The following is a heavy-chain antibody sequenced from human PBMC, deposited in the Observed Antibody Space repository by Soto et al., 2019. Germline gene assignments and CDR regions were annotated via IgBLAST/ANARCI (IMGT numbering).Heavy chain of an antibody. CDR1: GFTFSSYS. Sequence: EVQLVESGGGLVKPGGSLRLSCAASGFTFSSYSMNWVRQAPGKGLEWVSSISSSSSYIYYADSVKGRFTISRDNAKKSLYLQMNSLSAEDTAVYYCARDGARGYCSGGSCYLLDYWGQGTLVIVSS. D-gene: IGHD2-15*01. CDR3: ARDGARGYCSGGSCYLLDY. CDR2: ISSSSSYI. J-gene: IGHJ4*02. V-gene: IGHV3-21*01.